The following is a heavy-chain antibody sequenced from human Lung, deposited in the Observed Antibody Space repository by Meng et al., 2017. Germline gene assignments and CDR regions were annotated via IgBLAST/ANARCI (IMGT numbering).Heavy chain of an antibody. D-gene: IGHD6-19*01. J-gene: IGHJ4*02. CDR2: IYHSGGT. Sequence: GLLKLSAPLSLTSVVSVGAISSSNWWSWVRQPPGKGLEWIGEIYHSGGTIYNPSLKSRVTISVDKSKNQFSLKLSSVTAADTAVYHCARRGLWLDPQNFDYWGQGTLVTVSS. V-gene: IGHV4-4*02. CDR3: ARRGLWLDPQNFDY. CDR1: VGAISSSNW.